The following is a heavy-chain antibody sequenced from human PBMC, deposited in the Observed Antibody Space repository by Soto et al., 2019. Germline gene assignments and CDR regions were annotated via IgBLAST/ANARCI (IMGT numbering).Heavy chain of an antibody. CDR1: GFTFSSYA. CDR3: VSGPVGDRALAFDI. D-gene: IGHD1-26*01. CDR2: ISYDGSNK. Sequence: GSLRLSCAAPGFTFSSYAMHWVRQAPGKGLEWVAVISYDGSNKYYADSVKGRFTISRDNSKNTLYLQMNSLRAEDTAVYYCVSGPVGDRALAFDIWGQGTMVPVSS. V-gene: IGHV3-30-3*01. J-gene: IGHJ3*02.